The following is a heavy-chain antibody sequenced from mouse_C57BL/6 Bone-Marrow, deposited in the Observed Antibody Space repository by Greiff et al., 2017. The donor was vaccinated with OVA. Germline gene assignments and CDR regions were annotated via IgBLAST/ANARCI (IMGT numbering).Heavy chain of an antibody. CDR2: ILPNSGST. D-gene: IGHD2-3*01. CDR3: ARNRGLMDAMDY. CDR1: GYTFPSYW. J-gene: IGHJ4*01. Sequence: VQLQQPGAELVKPGASVKLSCKASGYTFPSYWIPWVKQRPGQGLEWIGMILPNSGSTNYNEKFKSKATLTVDKSSSTAYMQLSSLTSEDSAVYYCARNRGLMDAMDYWGQGTSVTVSS. V-gene: IGHV1-64*01.